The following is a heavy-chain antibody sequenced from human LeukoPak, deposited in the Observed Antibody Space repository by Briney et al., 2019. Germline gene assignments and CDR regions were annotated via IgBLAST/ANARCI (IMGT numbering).Heavy chain of an antibody. CDR2: IYYSGST. V-gene: IGHV4-59*01. CDR1: GVSISSYY. D-gene: IGHD4-23*01. Sequence: SETLSLTSTGSGVSISSYYWSWIRQPPGKGLEWIGYIYYSGSTNYNPSLKSRVTISVDTSKNQFSLKLSSVTAADTAVYYCARGGYGGNSYWGQGTLVTVSS. CDR3: ARGGYGGNSY. J-gene: IGHJ4*02.